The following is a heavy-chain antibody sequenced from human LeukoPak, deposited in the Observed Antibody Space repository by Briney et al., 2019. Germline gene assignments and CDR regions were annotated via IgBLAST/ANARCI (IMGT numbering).Heavy chain of an antibody. CDR1: GFTFGDYA. Sequence: GGSLRLSCTASGFTFGDYAMSWVRQAPGKGLEWGGFIRSKAYGGTTEYAASVKGRFTISRDDSKSIAYLQMDSLKTEDTALYYCTRDTSGWYFVYWGQGALVTVSS. CDR2: IRSKAYGGTT. CDR3: TRDTSGWYFVY. D-gene: IGHD6-19*01. J-gene: IGHJ4*02. V-gene: IGHV3-49*04.